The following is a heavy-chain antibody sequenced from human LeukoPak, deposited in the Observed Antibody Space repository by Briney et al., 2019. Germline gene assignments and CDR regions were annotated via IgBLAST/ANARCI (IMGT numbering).Heavy chain of an antibody. V-gene: IGHV1-8*01. Sequence: ASVKVSCKASGYTFTSYDINWVRQATGQGLEWMGWMNLNSGNTGYAQKFQGRVTMTRNTSISTAYMELSSLRSEDTAVYYCARGRYSSSWYDSYYYYYMDVWGKGTTVTVSS. J-gene: IGHJ6*03. CDR2: MNLNSGNT. CDR3: ARGRYSSSWYDSYYYYYMDV. D-gene: IGHD6-13*01. CDR1: GYTFTSYD.